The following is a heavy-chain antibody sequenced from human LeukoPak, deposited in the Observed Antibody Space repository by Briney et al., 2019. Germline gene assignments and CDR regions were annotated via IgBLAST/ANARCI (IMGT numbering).Heavy chain of an antibody. CDR3: ATIKRGNIYGYFDF. J-gene: IGHJ4*02. Sequence: SSETLSLTGSVSDVSISSHYWSWLRQPPGKGLEWIAYMRDTVNTKDNPSFKSRLTLSADTSKNQFSLRLSSVTAADSAVYYCATIKRGNIYGYFDFWGQGILVTVSS. CDR2: MRDTVNT. CDR1: DVSISSHY. D-gene: IGHD5-18*01. V-gene: IGHV4-59*11.